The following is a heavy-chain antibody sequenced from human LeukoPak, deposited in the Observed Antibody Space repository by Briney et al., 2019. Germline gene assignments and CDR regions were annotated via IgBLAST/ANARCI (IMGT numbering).Heavy chain of an antibody. CDR2: IYYCGST. CDR3: ARCMGYCSGGSCYRASFCFDP. CDR1: AGSISRYS. Sequence: SERLSLTCLLSAGSISRYSWSWVRPPPGRGREWTGYIYYCGSTNYNPSLKSRVTISVDTSKNQFSLKLSSVTAADTAVYYCARCMGYCSGGSCYRASFCFDPWGQGTLVTVSS. D-gene: IGHD2-15*01. V-gene: IGHV4-59*01. J-gene: IGHJ5*02.